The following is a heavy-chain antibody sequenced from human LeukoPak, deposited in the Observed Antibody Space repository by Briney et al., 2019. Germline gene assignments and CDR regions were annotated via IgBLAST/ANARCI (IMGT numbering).Heavy chain of an antibody. Sequence: GGSLRLSCAASGFSFSSYAMNWVRQAPGKGLAWVSDISGSGDITYYADSVKGRFTISRDSSKNTLYLQLNSLRAEDTAVYYCAKVGSSSSYYFDYWGRGTLVTVSS. CDR2: ISGSGDIT. CDR3: AKVGSSSSYYFDY. V-gene: IGHV3-23*01. CDR1: GFSFSSYA. J-gene: IGHJ4*02. D-gene: IGHD6-13*01.